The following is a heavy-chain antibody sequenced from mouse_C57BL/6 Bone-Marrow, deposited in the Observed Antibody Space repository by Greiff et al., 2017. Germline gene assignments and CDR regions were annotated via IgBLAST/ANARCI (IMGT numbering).Heavy chain of an antibody. D-gene: IGHD1-1*01. CDR2: ISSGSSTI. V-gene: IGHV5-17*01. CDR1: GFTFSDYG. J-gene: IGHJ1*03. Sequence: EVKLMESGGGLVKPGGSLKLSCAASGFTFSDYGMHWVRQAPEKGLEWVAYISSGSSTIYYADTVKGRFTISRDNAKNTLFLQMTSLRSEDTAMYYCARADYYGSSYGYWYFDVWGTGTTVTVSS. CDR3: ARADYYGSSYGYWYFDV.